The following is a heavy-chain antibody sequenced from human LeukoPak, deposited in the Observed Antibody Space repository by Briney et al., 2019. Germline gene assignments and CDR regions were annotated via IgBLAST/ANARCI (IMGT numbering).Heavy chain of an antibody. V-gene: IGHV3-48*03. CDR2: INHNGEAI. J-gene: IGHJ4*02. CDR3: ARDYDWAFDF. Sequence: GGSLRLSCAASGFPFSGYDLSWVRQAPGKGLEWIAYINHNGEAIYYPDFVKGRFIISRDNVKNSLFLQMNDLRDEDTAIYYCARDYDWAFDFWGQGTRVTVSS. CDR1: GFPFSGYD. D-gene: IGHD3-9*01.